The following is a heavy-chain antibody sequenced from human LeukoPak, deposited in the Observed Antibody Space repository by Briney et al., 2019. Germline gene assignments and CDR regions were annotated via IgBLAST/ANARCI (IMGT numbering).Heavy chain of an antibody. D-gene: IGHD6-6*01. CDR1: GFIFSNYW. CDR3: AREEMGPSIAVRMDY. Sequence: GGSLRLSCAASGFIFSNYWMSWVRQAPGKGLEWVANIKQDGSEKYYVDSVKGRFTISRDNAKNSLYLQMSSLRAEDTAVYFCAREEMGPSIAVRMDYWGQGTLVTVSS. V-gene: IGHV3-7*01. J-gene: IGHJ4*02. CDR2: IKQDGSEK.